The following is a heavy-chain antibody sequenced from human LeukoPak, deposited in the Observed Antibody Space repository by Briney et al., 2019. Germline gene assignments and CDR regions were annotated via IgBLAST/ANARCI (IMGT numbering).Heavy chain of an antibody. CDR2: ISYDGNNK. V-gene: IGHV3-30*18. D-gene: IGHD2/OR15-2a*01. J-gene: IGHJ2*01. CDR1: GFTFSSYG. Sequence: GRSLRLSCAASGFTFSSYGMHWVRQAPGKGLEWMAVISYDGNNKYYADSVKGRFTISRDNSKNTLYLQMSSLRAEDTAIYYCAKGSARYCNSSTCYHNWYFDLWGRGTLVTVSS. CDR3: AKGSARYCNSSTCYHNWYFDL.